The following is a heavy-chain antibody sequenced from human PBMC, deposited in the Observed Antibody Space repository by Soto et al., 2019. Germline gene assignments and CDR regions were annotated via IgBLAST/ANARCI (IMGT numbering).Heavy chain of an antibody. Sequence: PSETLSLTCTVYGGSISSGGYYWSWIRQHPGKGLEWIGYIYYSGSTYYNPSLKSRVTISVDTSKNQFSLKLSSVTAADTAVYYCARGSGYSYGRYYFDYWGQGTLVTVS. D-gene: IGHD5-18*01. V-gene: IGHV4-31*03. CDR3: ARGSGYSYGRYYFDY. CDR1: GGSISSGGYY. J-gene: IGHJ4*02. CDR2: IYYSGST.